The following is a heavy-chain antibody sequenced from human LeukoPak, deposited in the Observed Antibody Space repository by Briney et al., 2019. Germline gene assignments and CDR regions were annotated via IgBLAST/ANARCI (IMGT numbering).Heavy chain of an antibody. D-gene: IGHD2-2*01. V-gene: IGHV4-34*01. CDR3: ARGLRGIVVVPAAVVRTKYYYYYMDV. J-gene: IGHJ6*03. CDR2: INHSGST. Sequence: SETLSLTCAVYGGSFSGYYWSWIRQPPGKGLEWIWEINHSGSTNYNPSLKSRVTISVDTSKNQFSLKLSSVTAADTAVYYCARGLRGIVVVPAAVVRTKYYYYYMDVWGRGTTVTVSS. CDR1: GGSFSGYY.